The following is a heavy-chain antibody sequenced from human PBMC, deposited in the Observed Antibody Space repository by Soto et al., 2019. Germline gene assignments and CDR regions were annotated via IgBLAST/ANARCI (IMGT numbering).Heavy chain of an antibody. CDR2: ISSSSSYT. Sequence: QVQLVESGGGLVKPGGSLRLSCAASGFTFSDYYMSWIRQAPGKGLEWVSYISSSSSYTNYADSVKGRFTISRENATNSLYLQMNSLRAEDTAVYYCTRTYYYYGMDVWGQGTTVTVSS. CDR3: TRTYYYYGMDV. J-gene: IGHJ6*02. CDR1: GFTFSDYY. V-gene: IGHV3-11*05.